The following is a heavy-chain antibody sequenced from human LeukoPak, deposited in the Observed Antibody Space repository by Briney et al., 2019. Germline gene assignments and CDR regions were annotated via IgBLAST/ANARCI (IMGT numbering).Heavy chain of an antibody. D-gene: IGHD6-13*01. V-gene: IGHV1-69*05. CDR3: ARDYGDSSSWYGVFYWFDP. Sequence: SVKVSCKASGGTFSSYAISWVRQAPGQGLEWMGRIIPIFGTANYAQKLQGRVTITTDESTSTAYMELSSLRSEDTAVYYCARDYGDSSSWYGVFYWFDPWGQGTLVTVSS. J-gene: IGHJ5*02. CDR2: IIPIFGTA. CDR1: GGTFSSYA.